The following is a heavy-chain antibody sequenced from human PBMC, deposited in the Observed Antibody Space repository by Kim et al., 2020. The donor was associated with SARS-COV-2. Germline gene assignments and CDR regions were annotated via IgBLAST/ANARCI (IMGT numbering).Heavy chain of an antibody. CDR2: IYYSGST. CDR3: ARGFIAAASGHFDP. J-gene: IGHJ5*02. V-gene: IGHV4-59*13. D-gene: IGHD6-13*01. Sequence: SETLSLTCTVSGGSISSYYWSWIRQPPGKGLEWIGYIYYSGSTNYNPSLKSRVTISVDTSKNQFSLKLSSVTAADTAVYYCARGFIAAASGHFDPWGQGTLVTVSS. CDR1: GGSISSYY.